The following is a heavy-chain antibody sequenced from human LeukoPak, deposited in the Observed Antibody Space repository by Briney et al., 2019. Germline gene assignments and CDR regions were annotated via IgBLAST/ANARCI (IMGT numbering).Heavy chain of an antibody. J-gene: IGHJ4*02. Sequence: PGGSLRLPCAASGFTFSSYSMNWVRQAPGKGLEWVSSISSSSSYIYYADSVKGRFTISRDNARNSLYLQMNSLRAEDTAVYYCARAVLNYYDSSGYDYWGQGTLVTVSS. CDR3: ARAVLNYYDSSGYDY. CDR1: GFTFSSYS. D-gene: IGHD3-22*01. V-gene: IGHV3-21*01. CDR2: ISSSSSYI.